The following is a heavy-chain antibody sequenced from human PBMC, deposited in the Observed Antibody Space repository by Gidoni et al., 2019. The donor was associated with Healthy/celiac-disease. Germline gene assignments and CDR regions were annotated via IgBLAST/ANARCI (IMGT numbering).Heavy chain of an antibody. Sequence: EVQLVESGGGLVQPGRSLRLSCAASGFTFDDYAMHWVRQAPGKGLEWVSGISWNSGSIGYADSVKGRFTISRDNAKNSLYLQMNSLRAEDTALYYCAKDNTKWLVVVDYWGQGTLVTVSS. CDR1: GFTFDDYA. J-gene: IGHJ4*02. CDR2: ISWNSGSI. CDR3: AKDNTKWLVVVDY. D-gene: IGHD6-19*01. V-gene: IGHV3-9*01.